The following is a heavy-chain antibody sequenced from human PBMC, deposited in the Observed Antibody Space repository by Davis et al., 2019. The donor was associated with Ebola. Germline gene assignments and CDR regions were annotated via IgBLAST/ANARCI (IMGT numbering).Heavy chain of an antibody. D-gene: IGHD3-22*01. V-gene: IGHV4-39*07. CDR2: IYYSGST. Sequence: SETLSLTCTVSGGSISSSSYYWGWIRRPPGKGLEWIGSIYYSGSTDYNPSLKSRVTISVDTSKNQFSLKLGSVTAADTAVYYCARGPMIVVVIASTDDAFDIWGQGTMVTVSS. J-gene: IGHJ3*02. CDR3: ARGPMIVVVIASTDDAFDI. CDR1: GGSISSSSYY.